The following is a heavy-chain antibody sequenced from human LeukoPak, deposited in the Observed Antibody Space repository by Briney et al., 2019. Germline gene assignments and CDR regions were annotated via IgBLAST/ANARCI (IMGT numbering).Heavy chain of an antibody. D-gene: IGHD3-10*01. V-gene: IGHV1-2*02. CDR1: GYTFTGYY. CDR3: ARDGGIRSGNYYKGKDGNHAMDV. CDR2: IDPNTGGA. J-gene: IGHJ6*02. Sequence: ASVKVSCKAFGYTFTGYYLHWVRQAPGQGLEGMGWIDPNTGGANYAQKFQGSVTLTRDTSISTAYMQLKNLRSDDTAVYYCARDGGIRSGNYYKGKDGNHAMDVWGQGNTVTVS.